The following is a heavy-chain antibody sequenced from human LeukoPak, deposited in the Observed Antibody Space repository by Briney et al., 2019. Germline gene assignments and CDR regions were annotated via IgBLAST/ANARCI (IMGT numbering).Heavy chain of an antibody. CDR3: AKHWSYCSTTSCFFNYYYYYMDV. Sequence: QPGGSLRLSCEVSGFSVGNNYMNWVRQAPRKGLEWVSGVSGADGTTYYADSVKGRFTISRDNSKSTLYLQMNNLRAEDTAVYYCAKHWSYCSTTSCFFNYYYYYMDVWGKGTTVTVSS. J-gene: IGHJ6*03. CDR2: VSGADGTT. V-gene: IGHV3-23*01. D-gene: IGHD2-2*01. CDR1: GFSVGNNY.